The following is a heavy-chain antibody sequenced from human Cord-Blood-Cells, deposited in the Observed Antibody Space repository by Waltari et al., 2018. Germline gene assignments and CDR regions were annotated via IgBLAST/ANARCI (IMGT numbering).Heavy chain of an antibody. Sequence: QVQLVQSGAEVKKPGASVKVSCKVSGYTLTELSMHWVRQAPGKGLEWMGGFDPEDGETIYAQKFQCRVTMTEDTSTDTAYMELSSLRAEDTAVYYCATALTVDCSGGSCYDYWGQGTLSPSPQ. CDR2: FDPEDGET. V-gene: IGHV1-24*01. CDR1: GYTLTELS. D-gene: IGHD2-15*01. CDR3: ATALTVDCSGGSCYDY. J-gene: IGHJ4*02.